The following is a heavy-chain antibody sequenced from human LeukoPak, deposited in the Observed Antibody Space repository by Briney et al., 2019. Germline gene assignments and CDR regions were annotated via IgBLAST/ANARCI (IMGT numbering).Heavy chain of an antibody. J-gene: IGHJ5*02. CDR2: IYHSGST. CDR1: GGSISSGGYS. CDR3: ARVGGDYGSGSYYTRYNWFDP. D-gene: IGHD3-10*01. Sequence: SETLSLTCAVSGGSISSGGYSWSWIRQPPGKGLEWIGYIYHSGSTYYNPSLKSRVTISVDRSKNQFSLKLSSVTAADTAVYYCARVGGDYGSGSYYTRYNWFDPWGQGTLVTVSS. V-gene: IGHV4-30-2*01.